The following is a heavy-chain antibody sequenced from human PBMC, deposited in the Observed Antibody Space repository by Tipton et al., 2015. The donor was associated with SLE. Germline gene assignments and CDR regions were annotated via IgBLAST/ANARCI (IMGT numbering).Heavy chain of an antibody. D-gene: IGHD6-13*01. V-gene: IGHV3-53*04. J-gene: IGHJ6*03. CDR2: IYSGGST. Sequence: GSLRLSCAASGFTVSSNYMSWVRQAPGKGLEWVSVIYSGGSTYYADSVKGRFTISRHNSKNTLYLQMNSLRAEDTAVYYCASGGSSSWGYYYYMDVWGKGTTVTVSS. CDR3: ASGGSSSWGYYYYMDV. CDR1: GFTVSSNY.